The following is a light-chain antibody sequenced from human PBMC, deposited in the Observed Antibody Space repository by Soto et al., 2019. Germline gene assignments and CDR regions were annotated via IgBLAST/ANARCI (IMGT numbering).Light chain of an antibody. CDR2: EDS. V-gene: IGLV1-51*01. J-gene: IGLJ3*02. CDR3: GTWDSSLSGGV. CDR1: SSNIGSHY. Sequence: QSVLTQPPSVSAAPGQKVTISCSGSSSNIGSHYVSWYQQLPGTAPKLLIYEDSNRPPGIPDRFSGSKSGTSATLGITGLQTGDEADYYCGTWDSSLSGGVFGGGTKVTVL.